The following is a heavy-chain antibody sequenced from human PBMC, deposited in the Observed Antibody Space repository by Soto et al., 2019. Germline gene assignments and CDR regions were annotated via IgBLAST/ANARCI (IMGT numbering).Heavy chain of an antibody. CDR3: ARVAETTGVASLDY. CDR2: ISTYNGNT. V-gene: IGHV1-18*01. D-gene: IGHD4-17*01. J-gene: IGHJ4*02. Sequence: QVHLVQSGTEVMKPGASVKVYCKASGYTFTNYAISWVQQAPGQGLEWMGWISTYNGNTNSAQKLQVRVTMTTDTSTSTAYMELGSLTSDDTAVYYCARVAETTGVASLDYWAQGTLVTVSS. CDR1: GYTFTNYA.